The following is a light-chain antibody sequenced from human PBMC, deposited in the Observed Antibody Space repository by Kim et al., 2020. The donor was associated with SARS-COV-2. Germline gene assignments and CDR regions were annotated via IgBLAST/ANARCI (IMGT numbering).Light chain of an antibody. V-gene: IGLV2-14*01. CDR1: SSDVGGYNY. CDR3: SSYTSSSLHVV. CDR2: DVS. Sequence: QSALTQPASVSGSPGQSITISCTGTSSDVGGYNYVSWYQQHPGKAPKLMIYDVSKRPAGVSNRFSGSKSGNTASLTISGLQAEDEGDYYCSSYTSSSLHVVFGVGTKLTVL. J-gene: IGLJ2*01.